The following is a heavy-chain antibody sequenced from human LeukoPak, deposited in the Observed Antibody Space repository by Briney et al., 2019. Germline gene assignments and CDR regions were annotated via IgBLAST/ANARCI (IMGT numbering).Heavy chain of an antibody. V-gene: IGHV1-2*02. CDR1: GYTFTGYY. D-gene: IGHD4-17*01. J-gene: IGHJ4*02. CDR2: INPNSGGT. CDR3: ARALYGDYGPFDY. Sequence: ASVKVSCKASGYTFTGYYMHWVRQAPGQGLEWMGWINPNSGGTNYAQKFQGRVTMTRDTSISTAYMELSRLRSDDTAVYYCARALYGDYGPFDYWGKGPLVTVSS.